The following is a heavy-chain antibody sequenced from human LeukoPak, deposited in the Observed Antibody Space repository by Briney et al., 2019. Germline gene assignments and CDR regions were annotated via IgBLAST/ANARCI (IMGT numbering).Heavy chain of an antibody. D-gene: IGHD3-9*01. CDR2: INHSGST. J-gene: IGHJ4*02. Sequence: SETLSLTCAVYGGSFSGYYWSWIRQPPGKGLEWIGEINHSGSTNYNPSLKSRVTISVDTSKNQFSLKLSSVTAADTAVYYCARERLGKVDYWGQGTLVTVSS. V-gene: IGHV4-34*01. CDR1: GGSFSGYY. CDR3: ARERLGKVDY.